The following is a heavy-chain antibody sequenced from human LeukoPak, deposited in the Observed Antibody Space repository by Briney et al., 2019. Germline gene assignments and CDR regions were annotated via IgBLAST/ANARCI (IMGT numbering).Heavy chain of an antibody. CDR1: GFTFSSYG. CDR3: AIRHYEEDY. Sequence: PGGSLRLSCAASGFTFSSYGMHWVRQAPGKGLEWVAFIRHDGSNKYYADSVKGRFTISRDNSKNTLYLQMNSLRAEDTAVYYCAIRHYEEDYWGQGTLVTVSS. D-gene: IGHD4-17*01. V-gene: IGHV3-30*02. CDR2: IRHDGSNK. J-gene: IGHJ4*02.